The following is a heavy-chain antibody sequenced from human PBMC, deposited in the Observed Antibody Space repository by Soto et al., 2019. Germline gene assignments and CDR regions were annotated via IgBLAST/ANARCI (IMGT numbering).Heavy chain of an antibody. CDR1: GGSISSGGYY. D-gene: IGHD4-17*01. J-gene: IGHJ1*01. V-gene: IGHV4-31*03. Sequence: SETLSLTCTVSGGSISSGGYYWSWIRQHPGKGLEWIGYIYYSGSTYYNPSLKSRVTISVDTSKNQFSLKLSSVTAADTAVYYCARIGDDYGVEYFQHWGQGTLVTVSS. CDR3: ARIGDDYGVEYFQH. CDR2: IYYSGST.